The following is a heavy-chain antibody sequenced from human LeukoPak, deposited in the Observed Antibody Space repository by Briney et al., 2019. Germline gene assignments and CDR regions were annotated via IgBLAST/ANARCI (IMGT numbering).Heavy chain of an antibody. J-gene: IGHJ5*02. CDR2: IYYSGST. CDR3: ARDFLINDFWSGYHNWFDP. Sequence: PSETLSLTCTVSGGSISSSSYYWGWIRQPPGKGLEWIGSIYYSGSTYYNPSLKSRVTISVDTSKNQSSLKLSSVTAADTAVYYCARDFLINDFWSGYHNWFDPWGQGTLVTVSS. D-gene: IGHD3-3*01. V-gene: IGHV4-39*07. CDR1: GGSISSSSYY.